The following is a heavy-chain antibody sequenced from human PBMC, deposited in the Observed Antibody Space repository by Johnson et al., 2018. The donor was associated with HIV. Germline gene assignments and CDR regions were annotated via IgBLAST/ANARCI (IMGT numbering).Heavy chain of an antibody. CDR2: ISYDGTYK. Sequence: QMLLVESGGGMVQPGRSLRLSCAASGFTFTTYALHWVRRAPGKGLECVAVISYDGTYKYYADSVKGRFTISRDNSGNTLYLEMNSLRAEDTAVYHCAREGAWEVRPGAFDIWGQGTMVTVSS. D-gene: IGHD1-26*01. CDR1: GFTFTTYA. CDR3: AREGAWEVRPGAFDI. V-gene: IGHV3-30*04. J-gene: IGHJ3*02.